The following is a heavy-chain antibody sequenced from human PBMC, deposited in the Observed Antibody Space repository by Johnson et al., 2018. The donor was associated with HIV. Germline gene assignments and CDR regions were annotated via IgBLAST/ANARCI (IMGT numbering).Heavy chain of an antibody. CDR1: GFTFSSYG. Sequence: QVQLVESGGGVVQPGGSLRLSCAASGFTFSSYGMHWVRQAPGKGLEWVAFIRYDGSNKYYADSVKGRFTISRDNSKNTLYLQINSLRAEDTAVYYCAKVRGILRYWGADAFDIWGQGTMVTVSS. CDR3: AKVRGILRYWGADAFDI. V-gene: IGHV3-30*02. J-gene: IGHJ3*02. CDR2: IRYDGSNK. D-gene: IGHD3-9*01.